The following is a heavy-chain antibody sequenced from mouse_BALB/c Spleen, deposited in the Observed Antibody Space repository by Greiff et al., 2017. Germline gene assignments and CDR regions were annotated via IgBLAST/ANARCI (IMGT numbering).Heavy chain of an antibody. CDR3: ASDYYGYWYFDV. V-gene: IGHV3-2*02. Sequence: EVQGVESGPGLVKPSQSLSLTCTVTGYSITSDYAWNWIRQFPGNKLEWMGYISYSGSTSYNPSLKSRISITRDTSKNQFFLQLNSVTTEDTATYYCASDYYGYWYFDVWGAGTTVTVSS. CDR2: ISYSGST. D-gene: IGHD1-1*01. J-gene: IGHJ1*01. CDR1: GYSITSDYA.